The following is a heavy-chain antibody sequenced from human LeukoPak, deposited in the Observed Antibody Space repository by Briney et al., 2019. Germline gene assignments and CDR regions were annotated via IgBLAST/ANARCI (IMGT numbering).Heavy chain of an antibody. J-gene: IGHJ4*02. CDR2: VTSSDSST. D-gene: IGHD3-10*01. Sequence: GGALRLSCAACGFSISDHYMSWIGQAPGKGIEGISYVTSSDSSTKYAASVKSPFTISTDNAKHSVALQMNSLRAEATAVYYCTKEPRGTYYAFESWGQGTLVTVSS. CDR3: TKEPRGTYYAFES. V-gene: IGHV3-11*01. CDR1: GFSISDHY.